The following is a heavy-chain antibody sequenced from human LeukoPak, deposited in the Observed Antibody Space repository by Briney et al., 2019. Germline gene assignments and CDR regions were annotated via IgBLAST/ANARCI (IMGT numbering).Heavy chain of an antibody. Sequence: PGGSLRLSCAASGFTFSSYAMTWVRQAPGKGLEWVSSISGSGAGTYYADSVRGRFTISRDNSKNTLSPQMNSLRAEDTAVYYCAKILPTPATGYWGQGTLVTVSS. CDR1: GFTFSSYA. D-gene: IGHD2-15*01. J-gene: IGHJ4*02. CDR2: ISGSGAGT. CDR3: AKILPTPATGY. V-gene: IGHV3-23*01.